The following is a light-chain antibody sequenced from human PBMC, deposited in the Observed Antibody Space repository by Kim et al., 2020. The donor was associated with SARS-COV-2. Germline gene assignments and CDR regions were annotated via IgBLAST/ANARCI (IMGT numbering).Light chain of an antibody. CDR3: QAWDTTVV. CDR1: QLGDKY. CDR2: QDK. Sequence: SYELTQPPSVSVSPRQTASITCSGDQLGDKYVCWYQQRPGQSPVLVIYQDKNRPSGIPERFSGSNSGNTATLTISGTQAMDEADYYCQAWDTTVVFGGGT. V-gene: IGLV3-1*01. J-gene: IGLJ2*01.